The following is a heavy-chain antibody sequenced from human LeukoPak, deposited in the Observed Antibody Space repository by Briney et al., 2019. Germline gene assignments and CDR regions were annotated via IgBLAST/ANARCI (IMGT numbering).Heavy chain of an antibody. Sequence: SETLSLTCTVSGGSISSYYWSWIRQPPGKGLEWIGYIYYSGSTNYNPSLKSRVTISVDTSKNQFSLKLSSVTAADTAVYYCARGRWRYYMDVWGKGTTVTVSS. CDR2: IYYSGST. J-gene: IGHJ6*03. CDR1: GGSISSYY. D-gene: IGHD5-24*01. V-gene: IGHV4-59*12. CDR3: ARGRWRYYMDV.